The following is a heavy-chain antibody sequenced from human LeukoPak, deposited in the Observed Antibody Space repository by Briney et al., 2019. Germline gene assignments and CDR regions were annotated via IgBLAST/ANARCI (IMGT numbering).Heavy chain of an antibody. CDR3: ARVGEPYYYYYYMAV. J-gene: IGHJ6*03. CDR2: IYYSGST. V-gene: IGHV4-39*07. D-gene: IGHD4-17*01. Sequence: SETLSLTCTASGGSISSSSYYWGWIRQPPGKGLEWIGSIYYSGSTYYNPSLKSRVTISVDTSKNQFSLKLSSVTAADTAVYYCARVGEPYYYYYYMAVWGKGTTVTVSS. CDR1: GGSISSSSYY.